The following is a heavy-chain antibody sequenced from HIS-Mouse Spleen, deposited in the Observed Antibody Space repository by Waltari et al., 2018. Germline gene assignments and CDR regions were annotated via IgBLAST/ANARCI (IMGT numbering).Heavy chain of an antibody. Sequence: QVQLVESGGGVVQPGRSLRLSCAASGFTFSSYGMHWVRQAPGKGLELVEVISYDGSNKYYADSVKGRFTISRDNSKNTLYLQMNSLRAEDTAVYYCAKDKHHAFDYWGQGTLVTVSS. J-gene: IGHJ4*02. CDR3: AKDKHHAFDY. V-gene: IGHV3-30*18. CDR2: ISYDGSNK. CDR1: GFTFSSYG.